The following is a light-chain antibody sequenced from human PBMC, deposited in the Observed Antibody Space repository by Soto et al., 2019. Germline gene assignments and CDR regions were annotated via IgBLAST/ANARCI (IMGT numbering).Light chain of an antibody. J-gene: IGKJ4*01. Sequence: IVLTQSPAALSVSPGERVTLSCSASQGIGSTLAWYQQKPGQTPRLLIYDSSTRAIGIPARFSVSRSGTEFTLTINGLQSEDFAVYYCHRYNNWPLTFGGGTKVEIK. CDR2: DSS. V-gene: IGKV3-15*01. CDR1: QGIGST. CDR3: HRYNNWPLT.